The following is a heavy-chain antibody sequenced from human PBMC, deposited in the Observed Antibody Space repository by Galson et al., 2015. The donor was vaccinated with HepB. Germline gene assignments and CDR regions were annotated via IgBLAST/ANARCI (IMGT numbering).Heavy chain of an antibody. CDR2: INADGSDT. J-gene: IGHJ4*02. CDR3: ARDSGSYPFDY. Sequence: SLRLSCAASGFTFDHYWIHWVRRAPGKGLMWVSRINADGSDTGYADSAEGRFTIPGDNAKSVLYLQMDSLTVADTAVYYCARDSGSYPFDYWGQGTLVTVSS. V-gene: IGHV3-74*01. D-gene: IGHD1-26*01. CDR1: GFTFDHYW.